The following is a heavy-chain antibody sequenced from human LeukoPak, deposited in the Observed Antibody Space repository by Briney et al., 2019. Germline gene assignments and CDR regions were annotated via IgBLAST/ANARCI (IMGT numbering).Heavy chain of an antibody. J-gene: IGHJ4*02. CDR3: ARGSGYCTTTNCFRPFDS. Sequence: ASVKVSCKASGYTFTGYHMHWVRQAPGQGLEWMGWIIPNSGATRFAQKFQGRVTMTRDTSISTAYMELSGLRSDDTAVYYCARGSGYCTTTNCFRPFDSWGQGTLVTVSS. D-gene: IGHD2-2*01. V-gene: IGHV1-2*02. CDR1: GYTFTGYH. CDR2: IIPNSGAT.